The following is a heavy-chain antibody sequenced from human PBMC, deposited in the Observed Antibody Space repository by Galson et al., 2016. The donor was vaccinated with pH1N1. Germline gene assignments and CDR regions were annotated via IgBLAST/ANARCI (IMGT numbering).Heavy chain of an antibody. D-gene: IGHD5-18*01. Sequence: SLRLSCAASGFTFSTYRMNWVRQAPGKGLEWVSYITGGYGTIYYADSVKGRFTISRDNAKNSLYLQMNSLRAEDTAVYYCARELDTAMPYGQYGMDVWGQGTTVIFSS. V-gene: IGHV3-48*01. J-gene: IGHJ6*02. CDR1: GFTFSTYR. CDR3: ARELDTAMPYGQYGMDV. CDR2: ITGGYGTI.